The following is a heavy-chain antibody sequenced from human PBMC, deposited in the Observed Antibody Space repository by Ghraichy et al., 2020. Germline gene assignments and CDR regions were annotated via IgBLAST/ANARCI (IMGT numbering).Heavy chain of an antibody. D-gene: IGHD6-19*01. J-gene: IGHJ4*02. V-gene: IGHV1-2*02. Sequence: ASVKVSCKASAYTFIAYYIHWVRQAPGQGPEWMGWINSNSGGTNYAQKFQGRVTMTRDTSSSTAYMELSRLRSDDTAVYYCARDRDDNGWYFYYDFLGQGTLVTVSS. CDR3: ARDRDDNGWYFYYDF. CDR2: INSNSGGT. CDR1: AYTFIAYY.